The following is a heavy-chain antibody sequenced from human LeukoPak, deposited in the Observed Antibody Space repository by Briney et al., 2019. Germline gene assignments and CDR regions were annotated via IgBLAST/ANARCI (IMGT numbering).Heavy chain of an antibody. D-gene: IGHD2-2*02. CDR1: GSSIRSDSYY. CDR3: ARLNDCSSSSCYTSWFDP. CDR2: VYYGGSP. Sequence: SETLSLTCIVSGSSIRSDSYYWGWIRQPPGKGLEWVASVYYGGSPYYNPPLMSRVTMSVDTSKNQLSLKLSSVTAADTAVYYCARLNDCSSSSCYTSWFDPWGQGTLVTVSS. J-gene: IGHJ5*02. V-gene: IGHV4-39*07.